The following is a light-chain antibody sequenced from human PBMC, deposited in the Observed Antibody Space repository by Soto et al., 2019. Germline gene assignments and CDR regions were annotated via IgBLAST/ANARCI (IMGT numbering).Light chain of an antibody. CDR1: SGHSSYI. CDR3: ETGDRNPRV. Sequence: QSVLTQSSSASASLGSSVKLTCTLSSGHSSYIIAWHQQQPGKAPRYLMKLEGSGSYNKGSGVRDRFSGSSSGADRYLTKPTLQCGDEADYSCETGDRNPRVFGGGTKLTVL. CDR2: LEGSGSY. V-gene: IGLV4-60*02. J-gene: IGLJ3*02.